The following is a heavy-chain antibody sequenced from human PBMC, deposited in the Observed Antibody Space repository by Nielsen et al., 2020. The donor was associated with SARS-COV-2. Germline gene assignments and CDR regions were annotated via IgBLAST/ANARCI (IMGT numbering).Heavy chain of an antibody. V-gene: IGHV3-23*01. J-gene: IGHJ4*02. Sequence: VRQAPGKGLEWVSAISGSGGNTYYADSVKGRFTISRDNSKNTLYLQMNSLRAEDTAVYYCAKALRGDYYFDYWGQGTLVTVSS. CDR2: ISGSGGNT. CDR3: AKALRGDYYFDY. D-gene: IGHD3-16*01.